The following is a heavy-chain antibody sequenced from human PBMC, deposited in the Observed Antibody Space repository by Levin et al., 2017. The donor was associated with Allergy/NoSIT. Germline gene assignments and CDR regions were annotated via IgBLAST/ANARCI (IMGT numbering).Heavy chain of an antibody. CDR1: GYTFTGYY. J-gene: IGHJ6*02. CDR3: ARDDHITGTTPDYYYYGMDV. D-gene: IGHD1-7*01. V-gene: IGHV1-2*02. Sequence: ASVKVSCKASGYTFTGYYMHWVRQAPGQGLEWMGWINLNSGGTNYAQKFQGRVTMTRDTSISTAYMELSRLRSDDTAVYYCARDDHITGTTPDYYYYGMDVWGQGTTVTVSS. CDR2: INLNSGGT.